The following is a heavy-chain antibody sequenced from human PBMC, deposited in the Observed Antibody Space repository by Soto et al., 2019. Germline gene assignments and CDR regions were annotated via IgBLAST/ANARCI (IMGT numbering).Heavy chain of an antibody. V-gene: IGHV4-31*03. CDR3: ARVRWVGELLYFDY. Sequence: QVQLQESGPGLVKPSQTLSLTCTVSGGSLSSGGYYWSWIRPHPGKGLERIGYVSYRGSTYYKPSLKSRVTISGDTSKNQFTLRLSPVTAADTAVYYCARVRWVGELLYFDYWGQGTLVTFAS. CDR2: VSYRGST. CDR1: GGSLSSGGYY. J-gene: IGHJ4*02. D-gene: IGHD3-10*01.